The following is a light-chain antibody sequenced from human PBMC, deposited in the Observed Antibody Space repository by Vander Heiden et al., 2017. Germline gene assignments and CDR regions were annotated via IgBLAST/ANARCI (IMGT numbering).Light chain of an antibody. J-gene: IGKJ5*01. CDR1: QSVSSSY. Sequence: EIGLAQSPGTLSLSPGERAPLSCRASQSVSSSYLARHQQKPDQAPRLLIQGASSRATGITDRFSGSGSGTGFTLTISILEPEDYAVSDCQQDGSPPITFGQGRRLEIK. V-gene: IGKV3-20*01. CDR3: QQDGSPPIT. CDR2: GAS.